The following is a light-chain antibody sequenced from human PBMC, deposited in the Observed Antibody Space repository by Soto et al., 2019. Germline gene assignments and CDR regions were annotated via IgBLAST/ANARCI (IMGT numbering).Light chain of an antibody. CDR2: GTS. CDR1: HSVSTS. V-gene: IGKV3-11*01. CDR3: QQRQYWPPIT. J-gene: IGKJ5*01. Sequence: EIVWTHSPPTLFLSQGERAIFSCRASHSVSTSLAWYQQKPGQAPRLLIYGTSNRATGIPDRFSGSGSGTDFTLTISSLEPEDFAVYYCQQRQYWPPITFGQATRLEIK.